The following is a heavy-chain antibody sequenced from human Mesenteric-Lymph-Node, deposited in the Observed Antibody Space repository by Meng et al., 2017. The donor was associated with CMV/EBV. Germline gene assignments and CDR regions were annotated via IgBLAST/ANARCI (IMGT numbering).Heavy chain of an antibody. D-gene: IGHD6-6*01. CDR2: IYYTGTT. J-gene: IGHJ4*02. V-gene: IGHV4-61*08. CDR3: ARETWGSSSSFSIDY. CDR1: GDSISRGGYY. Sequence: SETLSLTCSVSGDSISRGGYYWSWIRQPPGKGLEWIGFIYYTGTTKYNPSLSSRVTMSVDTSKNQFSLKLSSVTAADTAVYYCARETWGSSSSFSIDYWGQGTLVTVSS.